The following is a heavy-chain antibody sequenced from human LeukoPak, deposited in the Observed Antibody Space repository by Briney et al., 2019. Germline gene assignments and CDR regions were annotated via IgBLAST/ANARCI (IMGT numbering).Heavy chain of an antibody. CDR2: IIPIFGTA. Sequence: SVKVSCKASGGTFSSYAISWVRQAPGQGLEWMGGIIPIFGTANYAQKFQGRVTITTDESTSTAYMELSSLRSEDTAVYYCARARYNDFWSGYYFFDYWGQGTLVTVSP. D-gene: IGHD3-3*01. CDR1: GGTFSSYA. V-gene: IGHV1-69*05. J-gene: IGHJ4*02. CDR3: ARARYNDFWSGYYFFDY.